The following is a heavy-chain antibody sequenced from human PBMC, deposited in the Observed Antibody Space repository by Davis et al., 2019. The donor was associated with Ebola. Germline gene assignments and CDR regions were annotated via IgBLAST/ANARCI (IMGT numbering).Heavy chain of an antibody. V-gene: IGHV3-74*01. CDR2: INSDGSST. J-gene: IGHJ4*02. D-gene: IGHD6-6*01. Sequence: GESLKISCAASGFTFSSYWMHWVRQAPGKGLVWVSRINSDGSSTSYADSVKGRFTISRDNAKNTLYLQMNSLRAEDTAAYYCARGSSKYSSSSPENDYWGQGTLVTVSS. CDR3: ARGSSKYSSSSPENDY. CDR1: GFTFSSYW.